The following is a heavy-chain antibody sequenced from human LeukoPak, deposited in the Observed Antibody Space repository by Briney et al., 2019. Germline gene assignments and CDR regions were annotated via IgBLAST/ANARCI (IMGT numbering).Heavy chain of an antibody. Sequence: SETLSLTCTVSGGSISSHYWSWIRQPPGKGLEWIGYIYYSGSTNYNPSLKSRVTISIDTSKNQLSLKLSSVTAADTAVYYCARDSGIAVAGGFDYWGQGTLVTVSS. D-gene: IGHD6-19*01. CDR2: IYYSGST. CDR3: ARDSGIAVAGGFDY. CDR1: GGSISSHY. J-gene: IGHJ4*02. V-gene: IGHV4-59*11.